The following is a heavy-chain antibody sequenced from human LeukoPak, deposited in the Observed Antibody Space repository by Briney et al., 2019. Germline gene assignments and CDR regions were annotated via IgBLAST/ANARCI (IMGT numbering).Heavy chain of an antibody. V-gene: IGHV1-2*02. J-gene: IGHJ4*02. D-gene: IGHD3-16*02. Sequence: ASVKVSCKASGGTFSSYAISWVRQAPGQGLEWMGWINPNSGGTNYAQKFQGRVTMTRDTSISTAYMELSRLRSDDTAVYYCARGKLVEANWYYDYVWGSYRYFFYWGQETLVTVSS. CDR2: INPNSGGT. CDR3: ARGKLVEANWYYDYVWGSYRYFFY. CDR1: GGTFSSYA.